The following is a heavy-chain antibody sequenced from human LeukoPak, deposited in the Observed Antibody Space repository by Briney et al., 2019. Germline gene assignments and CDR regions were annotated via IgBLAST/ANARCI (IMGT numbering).Heavy chain of an antibody. CDR3: ARAGSYYDSSGYYSTFDY. CDR1: GGTFSSYV. D-gene: IGHD3-22*01. J-gene: IGHJ4*02. Sequence: ASVKVSCKASGGTFSSYVISWVRQAPGQGLEWMGGIIPIFGTANYAQKFQGRVTITADESTSTAYMELSSLRSEDTAVYYCARAGSYYDSSGYYSTFDYWGQGTLVTVSS. V-gene: IGHV1-69*13. CDR2: IIPIFGTA.